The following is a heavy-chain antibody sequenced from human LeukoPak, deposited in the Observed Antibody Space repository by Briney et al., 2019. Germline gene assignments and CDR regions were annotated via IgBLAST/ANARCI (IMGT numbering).Heavy chain of an antibody. V-gene: IGHV1-69*05. CDR1: GGTFSSYA. CDR2: IIPIFGTA. CDR3: ASMAAYGDHTPYYYYMDV. Sequence: ASVKVSCKASGGTFSSYAISWVRQAPGQGLEWMGRIIPIFGTANYAQKLQGRVTMTTDTSTSTAYMELRSLRSDDTAVYYCASMAAYGDHTPYYYYMDVWGKGTTVTVSS. J-gene: IGHJ6*03. D-gene: IGHD4-17*01.